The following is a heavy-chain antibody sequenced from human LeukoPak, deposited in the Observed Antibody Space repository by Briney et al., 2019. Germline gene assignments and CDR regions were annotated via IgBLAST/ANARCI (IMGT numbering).Heavy chain of an antibody. V-gene: IGHV4-4*07. CDR2: IYTSGST. Sequence: AETLPLTCTVSGGSISSYYWSWIRQPAGQGLEWIGRIYTSGSTNYNPSLKSRVTMSLDTSKKQFYLRLSSVTAADTAVYYCARDGGYSYGYYFDNWGQGTLVTVSS. D-gene: IGHD5-18*01. CDR3: ARDGGYSYGYYFDN. J-gene: IGHJ4*02. CDR1: GGSISSYY.